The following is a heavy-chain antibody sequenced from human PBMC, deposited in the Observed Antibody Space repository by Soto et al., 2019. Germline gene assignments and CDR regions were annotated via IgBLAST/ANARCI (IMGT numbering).Heavy chain of an antibody. J-gene: IGHJ4*02. D-gene: IGHD2-2*01. CDR3: ARAGCSSTSCLDY. CDR2: IYYSGST. CDR1: GGSISSGGYY. V-gene: IGHV4-31*03. Sequence: SETLSLTCTVSGGSISSGGYYWSWIRQHPGKGLEWIGYIYYSGSTYYNPSLKSRVTISVDTSKNQFSLKLSSVTAADTAVYYCARAGCSSTSCLDYWGQGTLVTVSS.